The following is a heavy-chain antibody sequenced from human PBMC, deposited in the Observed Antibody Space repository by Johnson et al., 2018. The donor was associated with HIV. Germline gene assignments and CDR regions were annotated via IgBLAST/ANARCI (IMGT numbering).Heavy chain of an antibody. CDR2: ISYDGSNK. J-gene: IGHJ3*02. CDR1: GFIFSSYG. CDR3: ARGRDPGDYVGLGAFDI. V-gene: IGHV3-30*03. D-gene: IGHD4-17*01. Sequence: QVKLVESGGGVVQPGRSLRLSCAASGFIFSSYGMHWVRQAPGKGLEWVAVISYDGSNKYYADSVKGRFTISRDNSKNTLYLQMNSLRAEDTAVYFCARGRDPGDYVGLGAFDIWGQGTMVTVSS.